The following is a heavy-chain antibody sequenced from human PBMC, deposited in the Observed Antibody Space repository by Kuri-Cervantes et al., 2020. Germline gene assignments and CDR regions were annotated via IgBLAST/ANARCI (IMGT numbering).Heavy chain of an antibody. D-gene: IGHD3-10*01. Sequence: GESLKISCAASGFTFSSYGMHWVRQAPGKGLEWVAVIWYDGSNKYYADSVKGRFTISRDNSKNTLYLQMNSLRAEDTAVYYCASHYYGSGSPTRVYYYYGMDVWGQGTTVTVSS. J-gene: IGHJ6*02. CDR3: ASHYYGSGSPTRVYYYYGMDV. V-gene: IGHV3-33*01. CDR1: GFTFSSYG. CDR2: IWYDGSNK.